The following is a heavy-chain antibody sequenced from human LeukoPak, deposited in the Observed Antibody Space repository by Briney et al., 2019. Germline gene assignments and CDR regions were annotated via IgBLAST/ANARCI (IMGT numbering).Heavy chain of an antibody. CDR2: IIPILGIA. CDR3: ARGSSHAEYFQH. V-gene: IGHV1-69*04. D-gene: IGHD6-13*01. J-gene: IGHJ1*01. Sequence: SVEVSCKASGGTFSSYAISWVRQAPGQGLEWMGRIIPILGIANYAQKFQGRVTITADKSTSTAYMELSSLRSEDTAVYYCARGSSHAEYFQHWGQGTLVTVSS. CDR1: GGTFSSYA.